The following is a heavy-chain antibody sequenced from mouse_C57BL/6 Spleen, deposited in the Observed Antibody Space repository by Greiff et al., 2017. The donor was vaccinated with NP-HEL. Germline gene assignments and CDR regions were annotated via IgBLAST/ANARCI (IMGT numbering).Heavy chain of an antibody. CDR3: ARGRDLLSYWYFDV. Sequence: VQLQQSGAELARPGASVKLSCKASGYTFTSYGISWVKQRTGQGLEWIGEIYPRSGNTYYNEKFKGKATLTADKSSSTAYMELRSLTSEDSAVYFCARGRDLLSYWYFDVWGTGTTVTVSS. D-gene: IGHD3-2*02. V-gene: IGHV1-81*01. CDR2: IYPRSGNT. J-gene: IGHJ1*03. CDR1: GYTFTSYG.